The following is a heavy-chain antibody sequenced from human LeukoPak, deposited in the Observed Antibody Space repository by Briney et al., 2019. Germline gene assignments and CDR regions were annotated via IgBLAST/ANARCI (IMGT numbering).Heavy chain of an antibody. Sequence: GASVKVSFKASGGTFSSYAVSWVRQAPGQGLEWMGGIIPIFGTANYAQKFQGRVTITADESTSTAYMKLSSLRSEDRAVYYCARVPSVTTDWFDPWGQGTLVTVSS. V-gene: IGHV1-69*13. CDR1: GGTFSSYA. CDR2: IIPIFGTA. CDR3: ARVPSVTTDWFDP. D-gene: IGHD4-11*01. J-gene: IGHJ5*02.